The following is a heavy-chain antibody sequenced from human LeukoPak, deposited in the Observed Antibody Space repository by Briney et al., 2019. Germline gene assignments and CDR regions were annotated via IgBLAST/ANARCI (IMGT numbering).Heavy chain of an antibody. CDR1: GGSISSYY. CDR2: IYYSGST. Sequence: SETLSLTCTVSGGSISSYYWSWIRQPPGKGLEWIGYIYYSGSTNYNPSLKSRVTISVDTSKNQFSLKLSSVTAADTAVYYGARHPPSVGYSSSWCFDYWGQGTLVTVSS. V-gene: IGHV4-59*08. J-gene: IGHJ4*02. CDR3: ARHPPSVGYSSSWCFDY. D-gene: IGHD6-13*01.